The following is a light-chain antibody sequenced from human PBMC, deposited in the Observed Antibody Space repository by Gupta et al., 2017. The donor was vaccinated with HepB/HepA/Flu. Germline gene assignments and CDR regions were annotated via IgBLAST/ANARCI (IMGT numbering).Light chain of an antibody. CDR3: ATWDSSLSAVV. Sequence: QSGLTQPPSVSAAPGQTVTISCSGSSSNIGNNYVSWYQQLPGLAPKVLIYENNHRPSGIPDRFSGSKSGTSATLGITGLQTGDEADYYCATWDSSLSAVVFGGGTKLTVL. V-gene: IGLV1-51*02. CDR2: ENN. J-gene: IGLJ3*02. CDR1: SSNIGNNY.